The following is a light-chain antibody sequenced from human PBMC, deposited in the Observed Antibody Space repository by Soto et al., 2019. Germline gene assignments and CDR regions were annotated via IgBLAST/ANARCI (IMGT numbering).Light chain of an antibody. CDR3: QQYKSYSRM. CDR1: QSISSW. J-gene: IGKJ1*01. Sequence: DIQMTQSPSTLSASVGDRVTLTCRASQSISSWLAWYQQKPGKAPKLVIYDASTLESGVPSRFTGSGAGTEFTLTISSLQPEDFATYYCQQYKSYSRMFGQGTKVDIK. CDR2: DAS. V-gene: IGKV1-5*01.